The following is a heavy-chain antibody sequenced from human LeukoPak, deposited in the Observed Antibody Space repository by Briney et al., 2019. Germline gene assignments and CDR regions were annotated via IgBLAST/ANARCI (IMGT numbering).Heavy chain of an antibody. Sequence: GESLKISCKVSGYSFTTYWIGWVRQMPGKGLEWMGIIYPGDSDTKYSPSFQGQVTISADKPISTAYLQWSSLKASDTAMYYCAREPPASYYYDSSGYFDYWGQGTLVTVSS. V-gene: IGHV5-51*04. CDR1: GYSFTTYW. CDR2: IYPGDSDT. J-gene: IGHJ4*02. D-gene: IGHD3-22*01. CDR3: AREPPASYYYDSSGYFDY.